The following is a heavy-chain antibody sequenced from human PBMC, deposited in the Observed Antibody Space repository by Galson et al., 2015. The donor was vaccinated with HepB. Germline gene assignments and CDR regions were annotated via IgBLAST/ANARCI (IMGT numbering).Heavy chain of an antibody. Sequence: TLSLTCTVSGGSIGIVGYSWGWTRRPPGRGLGWIGSIYYMGSTYYNPSLKSRVTISVDTSKNQFSLKLSSVTAADTAVYYCARRVGSGWYNYWGQGTLVTVSS. D-gene: IGHD6-19*01. CDR1: GGSIGIVGYS. J-gene: IGHJ4*02. CDR2: IYYMGST. V-gene: IGHV4-39*01. CDR3: ARRVGSGWYNY.